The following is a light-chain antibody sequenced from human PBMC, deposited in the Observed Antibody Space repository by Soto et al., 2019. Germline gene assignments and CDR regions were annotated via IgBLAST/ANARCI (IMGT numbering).Light chain of an antibody. V-gene: IGLV2-14*01. CDR2: DVS. J-gene: IGLJ2*01. CDR3: RSYTSSSTRVV. Sequence: QSALTQPASVSGSPGQSITISWTGTSSEVGGYNYVSWYQQHPGKAPKLMIYDVSNRPSGVSNRFSGSKSGNTASLTISGLQAEDEADYYCRSYTSSSTRVVFGGGTKLTVL. CDR1: SSEVGGYNY.